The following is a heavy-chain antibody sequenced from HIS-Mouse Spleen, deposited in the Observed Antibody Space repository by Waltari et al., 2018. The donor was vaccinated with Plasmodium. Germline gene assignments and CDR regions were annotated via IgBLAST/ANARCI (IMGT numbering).Heavy chain of an antibody. V-gene: IGHV3-7*01. CDR2: IKQDGSEK. CDR3: ASSWYWYFDL. Sequence: EVQLVESGGGLVQPGGSLRLSCAASGFTLGSYWRSWVRQAPGKGLEWVANIKQDGSEKYYVDSVKGRFTISRDNAKNSLYLQMNSLRAEDTAVYYCASSWYWYFDLWGRGTLVTVSS. J-gene: IGHJ2*01. D-gene: IGHD6-13*01. CDR1: GFTLGSYW.